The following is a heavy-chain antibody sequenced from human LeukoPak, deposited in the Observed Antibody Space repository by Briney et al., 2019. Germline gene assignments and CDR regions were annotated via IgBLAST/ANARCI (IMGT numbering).Heavy chain of an antibody. V-gene: IGHV3-9*01. CDR2: ISCGSGNI. CDR1: GFNFDDYA. Sequence: GRSLRLSCAASGFNFDDYAMHWVRQAPGKGPEWVSGISCGSGNIAYADFVNGRFTVSSENSKNSLYLQLNSMSVEDTAFYYCAKSLLSSSYYIAVWGKGPTVTVSS. J-gene: IGHJ6*03. CDR3: AKSLLSSSYYIAV.